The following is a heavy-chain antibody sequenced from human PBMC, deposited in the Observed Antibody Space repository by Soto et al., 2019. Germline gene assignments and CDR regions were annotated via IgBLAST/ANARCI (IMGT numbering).Heavy chain of an antibody. V-gene: IGHV3-33*06. Sequence: QVQLVESGGGVVQPERSLRLSCAASGFTFSNYAMHWVRQAPGKGLEWVAVIWYDGSSQYYADSVKGRFTISRDNSKNTLYLQMNSLRAEDTAVYYCAKPRKDSSSWYFDYWGQGTLVTVSS. D-gene: IGHD6-6*01. J-gene: IGHJ4*02. CDR1: GFTFSNYA. CDR3: AKPRKDSSSWYFDY. CDR2: IWYDGSSQ.